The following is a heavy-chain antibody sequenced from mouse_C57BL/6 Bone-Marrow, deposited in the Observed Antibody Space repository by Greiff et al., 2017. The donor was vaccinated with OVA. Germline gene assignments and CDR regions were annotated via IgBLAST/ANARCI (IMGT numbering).Heavy chain of an antibody. V-gene: IGHV1-59*01. D-gene: IGHD2-4*01. J-gene: IGHJ2*01. Sequence: QVQLQQPGAELVRPGTSVKLSCKASGYTFTSYWMHWVKQRPGQGLEWIGVIDPSDSYTNYNQKFKGKATLTVDTFSSTAYMQLSSLTSEDSAVYYCARTDGAYDSDPYWGQGTTLTVSS. CDR2: IDPSDSYT. CDR3: ARTDGAYDSDPY. CDR1: GYTFTSYW.